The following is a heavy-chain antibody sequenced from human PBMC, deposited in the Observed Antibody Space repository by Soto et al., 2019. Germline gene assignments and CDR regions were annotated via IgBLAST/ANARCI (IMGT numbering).Heavy chain of an antibody. CDR1: GFTFSSYW. V-gene: IGHV3-7*01. CDR2: IKQDGSEK. D-gene: IGHD2-2*01. CDR3: ARDTGVDRIVVVPAAIPWFDP. Sequence: GGSLRLSCAASGFTFSSYWMSWVRQAPGKGLEWVANIKQDGSEKYYVDSVKGRFTISRDNAKNSLYLQMNSLRAEDTAVYYCARDTGVDRIVVVPAAIPWFDPWGQGTLVTVSS. J-gene: IGHJ5*02.